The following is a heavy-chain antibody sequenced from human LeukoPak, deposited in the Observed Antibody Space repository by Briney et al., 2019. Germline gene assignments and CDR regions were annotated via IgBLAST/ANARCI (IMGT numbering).Heavy chain of an antibody. D-gene: IGHD3-3*01. CDR2: ISYDGSNK. CDR1: GFTFSSYA. CDR3: ARGSGEWLFMTDY. J-gene: IGHJ4*02. V-gene: IGHV3-30-3*01. Sequence: PGGSLRLSCAASGFTFSSYAKHWVRQAPGKGLEWVAVISYDGSNKYYADSVKGRFTISRDNSKNTLYLQMNSLRAEDTAVYSCARGSGEWLFMTDYWGQGTLVTVSS.